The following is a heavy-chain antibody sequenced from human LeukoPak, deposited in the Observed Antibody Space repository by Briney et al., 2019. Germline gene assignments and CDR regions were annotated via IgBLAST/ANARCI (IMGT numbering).Heavy chain of an antibody. CDR3: AKDGTSSWYVSAPC. CDR1: GFTFSSYA. Sequence: GGSLRLSCAASGFTFSSYAMSWVRQAPGKGLEWVSAISGSGGSTYYADSVKGRFTISRDNSKNTLYLQMSSLRAEDTAVYYCAKDGTSSWYVSAPCWGQGTLVTVSS. J-gene: IGHJ4*02. D-gene: IGHD6-13*01. V-gene: IGHV3-23*01. CDR2: ISGSGGST.